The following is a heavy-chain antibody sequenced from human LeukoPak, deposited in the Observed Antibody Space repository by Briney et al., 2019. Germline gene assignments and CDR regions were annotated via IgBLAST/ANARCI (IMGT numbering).Heavy chain of an antibody. J-gene: IGHJ3*02. Sequence: SETLSLTCAVSGGSISSSNWWSWVRQPPGKGLEWIGEIYHSGSTNYNPSLKSRVTISVDKSKNQFSLKLSSVTAADTAVYYRATALPFGELLVSGAFDIWGQGTMVTVSS. D-gene: IGHD3-10*01. V-gene: IGHV4-4*02. CDR1: GGSISSSNW. CDR2: IYHSGST. CDR3: ATALPFGELLVSGAFDI.